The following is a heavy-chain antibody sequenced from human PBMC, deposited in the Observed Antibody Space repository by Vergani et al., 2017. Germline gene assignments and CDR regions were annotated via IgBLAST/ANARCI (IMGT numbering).Heavy chain of an antibody. D-gene: IGHD3-10*01. J-gene: IGHJ6*02. V-gene: IGHV3-30*18. CDR1: GFTFSSYG. Sequence: QVQLVESGEGVVQPGRSLRLSCAASGFTFSSYGMHWVRQAPGKGLEWVAVISYDGSNKYYADSVKGRFTISRDNSKNTLYLQMNSLRAEDTAVYYCAKDMVRGVIITYGMDVWGQGTTVTVSS. CDR3: AKDMVRGVIITYGMDV. CDR2: ISYDGSNK.